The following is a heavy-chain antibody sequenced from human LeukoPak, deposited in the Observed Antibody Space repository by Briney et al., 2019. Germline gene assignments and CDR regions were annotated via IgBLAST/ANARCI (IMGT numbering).Heavy chain of an antibody. CDR3: ARGGGRYSVDY. CDR1: GYTFTSYG. V-gene: IGHV1-2*02. CDR2: ISPNSGGT. J-gene: IGHJ4*02. D-gene: IGHD1-26*01. Sequence: GASVKVSCKASGYTFTSYGINWVRQAPGQGLEWIGLISPNSGGTKYVQKFQGRVTMTRDTSITTVYMELSGLSFDDTAVYYCARGGGRYSVDYWGQGTLVTVSS.